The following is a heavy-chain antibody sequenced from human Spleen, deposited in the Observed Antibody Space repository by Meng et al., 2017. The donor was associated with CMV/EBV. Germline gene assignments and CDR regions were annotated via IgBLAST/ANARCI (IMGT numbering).Heavy chain of an antibody. V-gene: IGHV3-21*01. J-gene: IGHJ4*02. Sequence: GESLKISCSSSGITLGDYGVSWVRQAPGKGLEWVSSISSSSSYIYYADSVKGRFTISRDNAKNSLDLQMNSLRAEDTAVYYCASDSTGQYYFDHWGQGTLVTVSS. CDR3: ASDSTGQYYFDH. CDR1: GITLGDYG. CDR2: ISSSSSYI.